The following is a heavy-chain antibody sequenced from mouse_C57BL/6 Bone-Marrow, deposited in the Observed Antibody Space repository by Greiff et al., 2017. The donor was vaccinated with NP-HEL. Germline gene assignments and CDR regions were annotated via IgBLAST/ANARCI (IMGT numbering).Heavy chain of an antibody. Sequence: EVKLVESGPELVKPGSSVKMSCKASGCTFTDYYMHWVKQSHGKSLEWIGYIYPNNGGNGYNQKFKGKATLTVDKSSSTAYMELRSLTSEDSAVYYCARPVVADWYFDVWGTGTTVTVSS. CDR3: ARPVVADWYFDV. V-gene: IGHV1-34*01. CDR2: IYPNNGGN. CDR1: GCTFTDYY. J-gene: IGHJ1*03. D-gene: IGHD1-1*01.